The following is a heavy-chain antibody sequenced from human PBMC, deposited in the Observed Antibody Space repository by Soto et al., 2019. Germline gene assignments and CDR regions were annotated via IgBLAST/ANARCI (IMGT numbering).Heavy chain of an antibody. CDR2: IKSKTDGGTT. CDR3: TTSLHPVKDGSGSFYNRADY. Sequence: GGSLRLSCAASGFTFNNAWMNWVRQAPGKGLEWVGRIKSKTDGGTTDYAAPVKGRFTISRDDSKTTLYLQMNSLKTEDTAVYYCTTSLHPVKDGSGSFYNRADYWGQGTLVTVSS. D-gene: IGHD3-10*01. V-gene: IGHV3-15*07. CDR1: GFTFNNAW. J-gene: IGHJ4*02.